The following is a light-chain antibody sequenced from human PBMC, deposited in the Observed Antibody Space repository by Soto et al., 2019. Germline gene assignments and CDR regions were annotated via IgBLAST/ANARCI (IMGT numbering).Light chain of an antibody. CDR1: ASTIGRNY. CDR3: AAWDDNLSGLYV. V-gene: IGLV1-47*01. J-gene: IGLJ1*01. Sequence: QSVLTQSPLASGTPGQRVTISCSGGASTIGRNYVYWYQQLPGTAPKLLIYRNSQRPSGVPDRFSGSKSGTSAALAISGLRSKHEADYYCAAWDDNLSGLYVFGAGTKVTVL. CDR2: RNS.